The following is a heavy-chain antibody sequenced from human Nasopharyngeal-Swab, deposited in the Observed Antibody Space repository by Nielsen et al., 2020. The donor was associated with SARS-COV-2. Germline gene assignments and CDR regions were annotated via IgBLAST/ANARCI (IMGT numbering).Heavy chain of an antibody. CDR2: VVPEDGEP. CDR1: GYTLTVLP. Sequence: ASVKVSCKVSGYTLTVLPIHWVRQAPGKGLEWMGTVVPEDGEPIYAQNFQGRVTMTEDTSTYTAYLELSSLRSEDTAVYYCASEGSGVFGVVIYAFDIWGLGTLVTVSS. D-gene: IGHD3-3*01. CDR3: ASEGSGVFGVVIYAFDI. J-gene: IGHJ3*02. V-gene: IGHV1-24*01.